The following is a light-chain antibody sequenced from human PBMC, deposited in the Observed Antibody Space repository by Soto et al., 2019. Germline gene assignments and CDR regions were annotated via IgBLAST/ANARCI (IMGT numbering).Light chain of an antibody. CDR3: SSYAGSSNV. CDR2: EVN. V-gene: IGLV2-8*01. Sequence: QSVLTQPPSASGSPGQSVAISCTGTSSDVGGYNYVSWYQQHPGKAPKLMIYEVNKRPSGVPDRFSGSKSDNTASLTVSGLHDEDEADYYCSSYAGSSNVFGTGTKVTVL. CDR1: SSDVGGYNY. J-gene: IGLJ1*01.